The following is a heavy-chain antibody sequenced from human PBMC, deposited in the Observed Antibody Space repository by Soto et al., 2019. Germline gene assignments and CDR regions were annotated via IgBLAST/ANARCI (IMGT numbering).Heavy chain of an antibody. D-gene: IGHD4-17*01. CDR2: ISGSGGST. Sequence: EVQLLESGGGLVQPGGSLSLSCAASGFTFSSYAMSWVRQAPGKGLEWVSAISGSGGSTYYADSVKGRFTISRDNSKNTLYLQMNSLRAEDTAVYYCAKDIGLYDYGDYGFDYWGQGTLVTVSS. CDR1: GFTFSSYA. CDR3: AKDIGLYDYGDYGFDY. J-gene: IGHJ4*02. V-gene: IGHV3-23*01.